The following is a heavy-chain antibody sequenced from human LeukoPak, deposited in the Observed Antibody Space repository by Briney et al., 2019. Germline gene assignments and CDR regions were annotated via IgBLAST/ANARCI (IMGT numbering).Heavy chain of an antibody. CDR2: ISYDGTNE. D-gene: IGHD6-19*01. V-gene: IGHV3-30*09. CDR3: AREDYTSAWFHFDY. CDR1: GFTFSSYA. J-gene: IGHJ4*02. Sequence: GGSLRLSCAASGFTFSSYAMHWVRQAPGKGLEWVASISYDGTNEYYADSVKGRFAISRDNSKNALYLQMNSLRAEDTAVYYCAREDYTSAWFHFDYWGQGTLVTVSS.